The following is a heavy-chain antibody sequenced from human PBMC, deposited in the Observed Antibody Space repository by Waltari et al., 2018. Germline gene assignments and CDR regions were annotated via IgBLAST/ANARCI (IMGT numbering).Heavy chain of an antibody. Sequence: QVQLQESGPGLVKPSGTLSLTCAVSGGSISSSNWWSWVRPPPGKGLEWIGEISHSGSTNYNPSLKSRVTISVDKSKNQFSLKLSSVTAADTAVYYCASNNYYDSSGYPPNDYWGQGTLVTVSS. V-gene: IGHV4-4*02. CDR3: ASNNYYDSSGYPPNDY. D-gene: IGHD3-22*01. J-gene: IGHJ4*02. CDR1: GGSISSSNW. CDR2: ISHSGST.